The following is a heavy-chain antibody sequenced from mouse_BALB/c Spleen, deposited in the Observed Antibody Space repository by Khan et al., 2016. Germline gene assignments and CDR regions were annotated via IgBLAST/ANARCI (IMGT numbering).Heavy chain of an antibody. CDR3: ARAGYYGYLAY. CDR1: GFDFSRYW. Sequence: EVKLIESGGGLVHPGGSLKLSCAASGFDFSRYWMSWVRQAPGKGLEWIGEINPDSYTINYTPSLKDKFIISRDNAKNTLYLQMSKVRSEDTALYYCARAGYYGYLAYWGQGTLVTVSA. D-gene: IGHD1-1*01. J-gene: IGHJ3*01. CDR2: INPDSYTI. V-gene: IGHV4-1*02.